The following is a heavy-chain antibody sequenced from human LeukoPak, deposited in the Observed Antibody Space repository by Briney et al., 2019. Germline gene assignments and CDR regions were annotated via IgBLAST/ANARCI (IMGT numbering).Heavy chain of an antibody. CDR2: INAGSGNT. V-gene: IGHV1-3*01. CDR1: GYTFSSYA. J-gene: IGHJ6*04. CDR3: ASGQYSSGWYLGNYYYGMDV. D-gene: IGHD6-19*01. Sequence: ASVKVSCKASGYTFSSYAMHWVRQAPGQRLEWMGWINAGSGNTKYSLKFQGRVTITRDTSASTAYMELSRLRSEETAVYYCASGQYSSGWYLGNYYYGMDVWGKGTTVTVSS.